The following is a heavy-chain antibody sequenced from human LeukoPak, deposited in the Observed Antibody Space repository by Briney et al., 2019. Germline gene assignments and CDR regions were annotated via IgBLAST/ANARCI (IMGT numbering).Heavy chain of an antibody. CDR2: ISYDGSNK. V-gene: IGHV3-30-3*01. CDR1: GFTFSSYA. J-gene: IGHJ4*02. Sequence: GGSLRLSCAASGFTFSSYAMHGVRQAPGKGLEGVAVISYDGSNKYYADSVKGRFTISRDNSKNTLYLQMNSLRAEDTAVYYCARYSAVAGTQPYDYWGQGTLVTVSS. D-gene: IGHD6-19*01. CDR3: ARYSAVAGTQPYDY.